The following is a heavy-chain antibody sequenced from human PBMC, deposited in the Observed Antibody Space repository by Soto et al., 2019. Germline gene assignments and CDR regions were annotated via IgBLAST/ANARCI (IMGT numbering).Heavy chain of an antibody. CDR2: IIPIFDTS. J-gene: IGHJ4*02. V-gene: IGHV1-69*06. CDR3: ARDGDATFDYDSSGYRYFDS. CDR1: GGTFSSYA. Sequence: QVQLVQSGAEVRKPGSSVKVSCKASGGTFSSYAISWVRQAPGQGLEWMGGIIPIFDTSNYAQKFQGRVTITSDKSTTTAYMELSSLRSEDTAVYYCARDGDATFDYDSSGYRYFDSWGQGTLVTVSS. D-gene: IGHD3-22*01.